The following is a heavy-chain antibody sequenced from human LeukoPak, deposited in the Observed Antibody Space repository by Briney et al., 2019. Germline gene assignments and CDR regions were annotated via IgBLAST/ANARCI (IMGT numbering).Heavy chain of an antibody. CDR2: INPNSGGT. D-gene: IGHD3-9*01. V-gene: IGHV1-2*02. CDR1: GYTFTDYY. CDR3: ARSPDILTGENFDY. Sequence: ASLKVSCEASGYTFTDYYMHWVRQAPGQGLEWMGWINPNSGGTNYAQKFYARVTMTRDTSISTAYMELSRLRSDDTAVFYCARSPDILTGENFDYWGQGTLVTVSS. J-gene: IGHJ4*02.